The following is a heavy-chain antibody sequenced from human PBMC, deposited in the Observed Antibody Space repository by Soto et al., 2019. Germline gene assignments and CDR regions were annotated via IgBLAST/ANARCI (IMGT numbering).Heavy chain of an antibody. V-gene: IGHV1-69*06. Sequence: GASVKGSCKASGGTFSSYAISWVRQAPGQGLEWMGGIIPIFGTANYAQKFQGRVTNTADKSTSTAYMELSNLRAEDTAVYYCATRGSGWVDWGPGTLVTVSS. CDR2: IIPIFGTA. CDR3: ATRGSGWVD. CDR1: GGTFSSYA. D-gene: IGHD6-19*01. J-gene: IGHJ4*02.